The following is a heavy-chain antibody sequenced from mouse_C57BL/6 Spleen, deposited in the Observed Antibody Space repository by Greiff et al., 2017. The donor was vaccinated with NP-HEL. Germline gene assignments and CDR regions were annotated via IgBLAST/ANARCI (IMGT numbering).Heavy chain of an antibody. V-gene: IGHV14-2*01. D-gene: IGHD2-4*01. CDR2: IDPEDGET. CDR1: GFNIKDYY. CDR3: AADYDGVWFAY. J-gene: IGHJ3*01. Sequence: EVQGVESGAELVKPGASVKLSCTASGFNIKDYYMHWVKQRTEQGLEWIGRIDPEDGETKYTPKFQGKATITADTSSNTAYLQLSSLTSEDTAVYYCAADYDGVWFAYWGQGTLVTVSA.